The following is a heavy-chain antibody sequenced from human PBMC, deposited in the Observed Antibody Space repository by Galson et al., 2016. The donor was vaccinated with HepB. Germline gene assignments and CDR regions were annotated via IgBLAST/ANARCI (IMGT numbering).Heavy chain of an antibody. CDR1: GFIFSNSW. CDR2: TNQDGSEK. V-gene: IGHV3-7*01. CDR3: AREGYLDY. J-gene: IGHJ4*02. Sequence: SLRLSCAASGFIFSNSWMSWVRQAPGKGLEWVANTNQDGSEKNYVDSVKGRFTISRDNGKNSLYLQMNSLRAEDTAAYYCAREGYLDYWGQGTLVTVSS.